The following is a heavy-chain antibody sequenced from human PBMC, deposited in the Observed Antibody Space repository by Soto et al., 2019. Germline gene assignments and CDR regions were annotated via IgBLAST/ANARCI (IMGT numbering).Heavy chain of an antibody. Sequence: QVQLVQSGAEAKKPGASVRVSCTASGYTFSSYAIHWVRQAPGQRLEWMGWINAGYGNTKYSQKFQGSLTITRDTSAITVYMELSSLRSEDTAVYYCAGMVYDSSGYNRYFDYWGQGTPVTVSS. CDR2: INAGYGNT. D-gene: IGHD3-22*01. J-gene: IGHJ4*02. CDR3: AGMVYDSSGYNRYFDY. CDR1: GYTFSSYA. V-gene: IGHV1-3*01.